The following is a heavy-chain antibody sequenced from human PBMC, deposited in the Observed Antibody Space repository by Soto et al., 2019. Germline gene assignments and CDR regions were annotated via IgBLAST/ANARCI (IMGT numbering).Heavy chain of an antibody. CDR2: IIPILGTA. D-gene: IGHD6-13*01. J-gene: IGHJ5*02. V-gene: IGHV1-69*01. CDR3: ARGAAAGTWAFEFDP. Sequence: QVQLVQSGAEVKKPGSSVKVSCKASGGTFSSYAISWVRQAPGQGLEWMGGIIPILGTANYTQKFQGRVTITADESTSTAYMELSSLRSEDTAVYYCARGAAAGTWAFEFDPWGQGTLVTVSS. CDR1: GGTFSSYA.